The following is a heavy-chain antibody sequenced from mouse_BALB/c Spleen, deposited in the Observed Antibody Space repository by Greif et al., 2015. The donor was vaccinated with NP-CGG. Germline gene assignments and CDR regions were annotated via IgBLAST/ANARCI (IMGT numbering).Heavy chain of an antibody. CDR3: ARSYYDYDPFAY. CDR1: GYTFTSYW. V-gene: IGHV1-87*01. Sequence: VKLQESGAELARPGASVKLSCKASGYTFTSYWMQWVKQRPGQGLEWIGAIYPGDGDTRYTQKFKGKATLTADKSSSTAYMQLSSLASEDSAVYYCARSYYDYDPFAYWGQGTLVTVSA. J-gene: IGHJ3*01. D-gene: IGHD2-4*01. CDR2: IYPGDGDT.